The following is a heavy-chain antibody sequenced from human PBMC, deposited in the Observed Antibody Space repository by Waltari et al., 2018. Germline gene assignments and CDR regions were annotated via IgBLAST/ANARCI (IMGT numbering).Heavy chain of an antibody. CDR2: ISAYNGNT. CDR1: GYTFTSYG. J-gene: IGHJ5*02. CDR3: ASTYYDSSGYPVYWFDP. D-gene: IGHD3-22*01. Sequence: QVQLVQSGAEVKKPGASVTVSCKASGYTFTSYGISWVRQAPAQGLEWMGWISAYNGNTNYAQKLQGRVTMTTDTSTSTAYMELRSLRSDDTAVYYCASTYYDSSGYPVYWFDPWGQGTLVTVSS. V-gene: IGHV1-18*01.